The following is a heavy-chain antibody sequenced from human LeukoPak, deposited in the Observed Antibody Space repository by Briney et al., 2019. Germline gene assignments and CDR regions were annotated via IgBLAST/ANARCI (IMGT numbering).Heavy chain of an antibody. V-gene: IGHV1-69*13. Sequence: ASVKVSCKASGGTFSSYAISWVRQAPGQGLEWMGGIIPIFGTADYAQKFQGRVTITADESTSTAYMELSSLRSEDTAVYYCASKLRKYQLLYVHDPAPYYYYYYMDVWGKGTTVTVSS. J-gene: IGHJ6*03. CDR1: GGTFSSYA. CDR3: ASKLRKYQLLYVHDPAPYYYYYYMDV. CDR2: IIPIFGTA. D-gene: IGHD2-2*02.